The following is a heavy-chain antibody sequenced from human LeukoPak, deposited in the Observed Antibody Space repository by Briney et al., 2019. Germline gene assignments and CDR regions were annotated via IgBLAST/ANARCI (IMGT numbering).Heavy chain of an antibody. Sequence: PGGSLRLSCAASGFTFSSYAMGWVRQAPGKGLEWVSLITGSGGSTFFADSVKGRFTISRDNSKSTLYLQMNSLRDEDTPVYYCARDSRDIAWYFDFWGQGTLVTVSS. CDR3: ARDSRDIAWYFDF. CDR1: GFTFSSYA. J-gene: IGHJ4*02. V-gene: IGHV3-23*01. D-gene: IGHD2-15*01. CDR2: ITGSGGST.